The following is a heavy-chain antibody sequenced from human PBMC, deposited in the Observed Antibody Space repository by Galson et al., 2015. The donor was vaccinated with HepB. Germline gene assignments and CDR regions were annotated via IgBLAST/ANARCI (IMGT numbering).Heavy chain of an antibody. CDR3: ARIKVGGIAAAGGGENFDY. V-gene: IGHV2-70*11. D-gene: IGHD6-13*01. J-gene: IGHJ4*02. CDR1: GFSLSTSGMC. CDR2: IDWDDDK. Sequence: PALVKPTQTLTLTCTFSGFSLSTSGMCVSWIRQPPGKALEWLARIDWDDDKYYSTSLKTRLTISKDTSKNQVVLTMTNMDPVDTATYYCARIKVGGIAAAGGGENFDYWGQGTLVTVSS.